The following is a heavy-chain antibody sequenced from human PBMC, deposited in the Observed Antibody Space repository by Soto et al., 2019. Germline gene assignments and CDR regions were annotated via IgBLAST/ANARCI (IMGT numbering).Heavy chain of an antibody. CDR3: ARESGGWHYYHYMDV. CDR1: GFTFSDYY. D-gene: IGHD6-19*01. Sequence: QVQLVESGGGLVRPGGSLRLSCAASGFTFSDYYMSWIRQAPGKGLEWVAYIFNSGNMIFYADSVKGRFIISRDNAKNTLFVERNSLRVEDTAVYYGARESGGWHYYHYMDVWGKGATVTVSS. J-gene: IGHJ6*03. V-gene: IGHV3-11*01. CDR2: IFNSGNMI.